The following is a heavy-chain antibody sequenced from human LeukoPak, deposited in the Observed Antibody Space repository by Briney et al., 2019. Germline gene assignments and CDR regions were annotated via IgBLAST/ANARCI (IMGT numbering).Heavy chain of an antibody. Sequence: GASVKVSCKASGYTFTSYGISWVRQAPGQGLEWMGWISAYNGNTNYAQKLQGRVTMTTDTSTSTAYMELRSLRSDDAAVYYCAIFTLGYCSSTSCYRGWFDPWGQGTLVTVSS. D-gene: IGHD2-2*01. CDR3: AIFTLGYCSSTSCYRGWFDP. CDR2: ISAYNGNT. J-gene: IGHJ5*02. V-gene: IGHV1-18*01. CDR1: GYTFTSYG.